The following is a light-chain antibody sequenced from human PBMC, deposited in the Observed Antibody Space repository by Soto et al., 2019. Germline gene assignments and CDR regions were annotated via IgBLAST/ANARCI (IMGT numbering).Light chain of an antibody. CDR2: EVN. J-gene: IGLJ2*01. V-gene: IGLV2-23*02. CDR3: CSYAGSTIYVV. CDR1: SSDVGSYNL. Sequence: QSVXTQPASVXGSPXQSITXSCTGTSSDVGSYNLVSWYQQHPGKAPKLMIYEVNKRPSGVSNRFSGSKSGNTASLTISGLQXXDXAXXYCCSYAGSTIYVVFGGGTKVTVL.